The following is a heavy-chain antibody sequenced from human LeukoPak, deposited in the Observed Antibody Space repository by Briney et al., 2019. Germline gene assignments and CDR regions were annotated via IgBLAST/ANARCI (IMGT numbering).Heavy chain of an antibody. D-gene: IGHD6-13*01. V-gene: IGHV3-48*01. CDR3: ARGAPGIAAASRFDP. CDR2: TTNSNSII. Sequence: GGSLRRTCAASRFTFSSYSMNWVGPGPGQGLEWVSYTTNSNSIIYYSDSVRGRLTISTDDAKNSLYLKMNSLRAEDTAVYYCARGAPGIAAASRFDPWGQGTLVTVPS. CDR1: RFTFSSYS. J-gene: IGHJ5*02.